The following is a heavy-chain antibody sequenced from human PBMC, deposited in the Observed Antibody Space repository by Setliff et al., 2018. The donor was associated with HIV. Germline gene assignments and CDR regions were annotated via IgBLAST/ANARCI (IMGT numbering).Heavy chain of an antibody. CDR1: GYYFTTFW. Sequence: TGESLKISCKGSGYYFTTFWIAWVRQMPGKGLEWMGFIYPGDSHTTYSPSFQGQVTISVDTSVSTAYLQWSSLKASDTAMYYCARPQGGGFDYWGQGTLVTVSS. CDR2: IYPGDSHT. CDR3: ARPQGGGFDY. J-gene: IGHJ4*02. V-gene: IGHV5-51*01. D-gene: IGHD3-16*01.